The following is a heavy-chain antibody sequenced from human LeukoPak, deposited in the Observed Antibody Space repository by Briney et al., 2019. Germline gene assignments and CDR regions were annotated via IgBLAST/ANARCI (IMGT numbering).Heavy chain of an antibody. CDR1: GGTFSSYA. V-gene: IGHV1-69*05. D-gene: IGHD3-10*01. J-gene: IGHJ3*02. CDR2: IIPIFGTA. CDR3: ARAPSYYGSGSYYSGI. Sequence: SVKVSCKASGGTFSSYAISWVRQAPGEGLEWMGGIIPIFGTANYAQKFQGRVTITTDESTSTAYMELSSLRSEDTAVYYCARAPSYYGSGSYYSGIWGQGTMVTVSS.